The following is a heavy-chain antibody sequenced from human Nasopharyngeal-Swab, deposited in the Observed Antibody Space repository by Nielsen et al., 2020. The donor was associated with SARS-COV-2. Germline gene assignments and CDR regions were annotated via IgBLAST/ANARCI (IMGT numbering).Heavy chain of an antibody. D-gene: IGHD3-9*01. Sequence: RQAPGKGLEWIGYIYYSGSTNYNPSLKSRVTISVDTSKNQFSLKLSSVTAADTAVYYCASFDILTGYGAYWGQGTLVTVS. J-gene: IGHJ4*02. CDR3: ASFDILTGYGAY. CDR2: IYYSGST. V-gene: IGHV4-59*01.